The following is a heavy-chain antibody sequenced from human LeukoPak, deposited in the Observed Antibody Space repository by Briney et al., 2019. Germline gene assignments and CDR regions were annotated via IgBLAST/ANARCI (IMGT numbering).Heavy chain of an antibody. D-gene: IGHD3-3*01. J-gene: IGHJ5*02. CDR2: TYYRSKWYN. CDR3: ARLWAYYDFWSGYWNNWFDP. CDR1: GDSVSSNSAA. V-gene: IGHV6-1*01. Sequence: SQTLSLTCAISGDSVSSNSAAWNWIRRSPSRGLEWLGRTYYRSKWYNDYAVSVKSRITINPDTSKNQFSLQLNSVTPEDTAVYYCARLWAYYDFWSGYWNNWFDPWGQGTLVTVSS.